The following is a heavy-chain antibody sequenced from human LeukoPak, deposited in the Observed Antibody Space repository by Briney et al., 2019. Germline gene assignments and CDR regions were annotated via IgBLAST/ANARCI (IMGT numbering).Heavy chain of an antibody. V-gene: IGHV3-21*01. CDR1: GFTFSSYS. J-gene: IGHJ4*02. CDR2: ISSSSSYI. Sequence: GGSLRLSCAPSGFTFSSYSMNWVRQAPGKGLEWVSSISSSSSYIYYADSVKGRFTISRDNAKNSLYLQMNSLRAEDTAVYYCARDRRTSYGSVRYWGQGTLVTVSS. D-gene: IGHD3-10*01. CDR3: ARDRRTSYGSVRY.